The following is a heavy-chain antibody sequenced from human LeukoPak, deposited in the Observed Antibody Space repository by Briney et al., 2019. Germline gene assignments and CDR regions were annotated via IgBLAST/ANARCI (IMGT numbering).Heavy chain of an antibody. CDR2: ISAYNGKT. J-gene: IGHJ4*02. Sequence: GASVKVSCKASGYTFTDYYMHWVRQAPGQGLEWMGWISAYNGKTEFAQRFQDRVTMTTDTSTTTAYMELRSLRSDDTAMYYCARDHEDVYGSGSYKLWGQGTRVTVSS. CDR3: ARDHEDVYGSGSYKL. D-gene: IGHD3-10*01. CDR1: GYTFTDYY. V-gene: IGHV1-18*04.